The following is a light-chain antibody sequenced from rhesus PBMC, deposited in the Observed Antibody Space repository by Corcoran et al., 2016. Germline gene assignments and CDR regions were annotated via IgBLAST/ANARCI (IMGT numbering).Light chain of an antibody. V-gene: IGKV1-25*01. CDR2: EAS. J-gene: IGKJ1*01. CDR3: QHYYSTPRT. CDR1: QGITND. Sequence: DIQMTQSPSSLSASVGDRVTITCRASQGITNDLAWYQQKPGETPKLLIYEASMLQSGIPSRFSGSGSGTDFTLTISSLQSEDFATYYCQHYYSTPRTFGQGTKVEIK.